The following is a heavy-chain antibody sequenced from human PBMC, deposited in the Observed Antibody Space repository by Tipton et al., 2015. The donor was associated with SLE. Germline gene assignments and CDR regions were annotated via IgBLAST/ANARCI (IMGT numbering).Heavy chain of an antibody. CDR3: AIAVAGTLFFDY. D-gene: IGHD6-19*01. CDR2: INAYNGNT. J-gene: IGHJ4*02. Sequence: QSGPEVKKPGASVKVSCTASGYTFTSYGISWVRQAPGQGLEWMGCINAYNGNTKYAQKLQGRVTMTTDTSTSTAYMELRSLRSDDSSVYYCAIAVAGTLFFDYWGQGTLVTVSS. CDR1: GYTFTSYG. V-gene: IGHV1-18*01.